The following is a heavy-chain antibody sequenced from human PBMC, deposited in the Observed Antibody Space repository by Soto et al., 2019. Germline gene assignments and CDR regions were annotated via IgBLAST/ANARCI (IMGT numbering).Heavy chain of an antibody. J-gene: IGHJ6*02. V-gene: IGHV3-23*01. CDR2: IGSAGTA. Sequence: EVHLLESGGGVVQPGESLRLSCAASGFTFSRNAMSWVRQAPGKGLEWVSTIGSAGTAYYADSVKGRFTISRDNSKNTQSLQMNSLRAEDTAVYYCAKLGFCSGGTCYLDYYNGVDVWAKGPRSPSP. CDR3: AKLGFCSGGTCYLDYYNGVDV. CDR1: GFTFSRNA. D-gene: IGHD2-15*01.